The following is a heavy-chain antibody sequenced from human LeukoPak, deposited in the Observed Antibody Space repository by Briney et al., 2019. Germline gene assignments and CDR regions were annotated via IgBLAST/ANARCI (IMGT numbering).Heavy chain of an antibody. V-gene: IGHV4-59*01. CDR2: IYHSGST. D-gene: IGHD5-12*01. CDR3: ARDGYSGNDGL. Sequence: SETLSLTCTVSGGSISSYYWSWIRQPPGKGLEWIGYIYHSGSTKYNPSLKSRVTVSVDTSKNQFSLKLSSVTAADTAVYYCARDGYSGNDGLWGQGTLVTVSS. J-gene: IGHJ4*02. CDR1: GGSISSYY.